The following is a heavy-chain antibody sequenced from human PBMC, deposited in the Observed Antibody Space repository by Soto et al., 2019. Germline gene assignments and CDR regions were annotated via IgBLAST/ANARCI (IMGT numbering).Heavy chain of an antibody. J-gene: IGHJ4*02. CDR1: GFTISSNY. D-gene: IGHD4-17*01. V-gene: IGHV3-66*01. CDR2: IYSGGST. CDR3: ARDHHGDYYGTAFDY. Sequence: EVQLVESGGGLVQPGGSLRLSCAASGFTISSNYMSWVRQAPGKGLEWVSVIYSGGSTYYADSVKGRFTISRDNSKNTLYLQMNSLRAEDTAVYYCARDHHGDYYGTAFDYWGQGTLVTVSS.